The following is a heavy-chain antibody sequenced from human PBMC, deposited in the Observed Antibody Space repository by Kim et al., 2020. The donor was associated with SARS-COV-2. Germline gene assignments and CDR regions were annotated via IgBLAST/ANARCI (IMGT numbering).Heavy chain of an antibody. D-gene: IGHD3-22*01. CDR2: IDPSDSYT. V-gene: IGHV5-10-1*01. CDR1: GYSFTSYW. CDR3: ATRDVLYDSSGYGAFDI. J-gene: IGHJ3*02. Sequence: GESLKISCKGSGYSFTSYWISWVRQMPGKGLEWMGRIDPSDSYTNYSPSFQGHVTISADKSISTAYLQWSSLKASDTAMYYCATRDVLYDSSGYGAFDIWGQGTMVTVSS.